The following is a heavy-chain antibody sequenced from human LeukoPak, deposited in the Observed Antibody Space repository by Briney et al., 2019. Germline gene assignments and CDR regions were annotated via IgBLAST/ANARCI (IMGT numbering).Heavy chain of an antibody. CDR3: ARDPSNSSGRYKYFDF. D-gene: IGHD6-19*01. Sequence: GASVKVSCKASGYTFTSHGISWVRQAAGQGLEGMGWISAYNGDTTYAQKFQGRVTMTTDTSTSTAYIELSSLTSADTAVYSCARDPSNSSGRYKYFDFWGRGTLVTVSS. CDR2: ISAYNGDT. CDR1: GYTFTSHG. J-gene: IGHJ2*01. V-gene: IGHV1-18*01.